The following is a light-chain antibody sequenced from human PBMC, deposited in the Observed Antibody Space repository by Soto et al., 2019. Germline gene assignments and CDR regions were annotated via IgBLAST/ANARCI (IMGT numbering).Light chain of an antibody. CDR3: SSYTSSSTPFV. CDR2: EVS. CDR1: GWGVGGYNY. V-gene: IGLV2-14*01. Sequence: QSPVRHPASLSASPVSSRTIWCTETGWGVGGYNYVSWYQQHPGKAPKLMIYEVSNRPSGVSNRFSGSKSGNTASLTISGLQAEDEADYYCSSYTSSSTPFVFGTGTKVTV. J-gene: IGLJ1*01.